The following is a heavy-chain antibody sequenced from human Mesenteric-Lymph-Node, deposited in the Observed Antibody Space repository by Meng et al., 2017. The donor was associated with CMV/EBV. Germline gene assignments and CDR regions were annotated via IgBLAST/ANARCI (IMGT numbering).Heavy chain of an antibody. J-gene: IGHJ5*02. Sequence: NFDDHGMSWVRQATGKGLGWVSGINWKGGGTGYADSVKGRFTISRDNAKNSLYLQMNSLRAEDTAFYYCARSSCVSTSCYEGNWFDPWGQGTLVTVSS. V-gene: IGHV3-20*03. CDR1: NFDDHG. CDR2: INWKGGGT. CDR3: ARSSCVSTSCYEGNWFDP. D-gene: IGHD2-2*01.